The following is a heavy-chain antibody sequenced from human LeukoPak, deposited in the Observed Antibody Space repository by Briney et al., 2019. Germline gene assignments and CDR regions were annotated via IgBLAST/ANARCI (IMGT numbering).Heavy chain of an antibody. J-gene: IGHJ4*02. CDR2: ISSSSSYI. Sequence: KPGGSLRLSCAASGFTFSSNTMNWVRQAPGKGLEWVSSISSSSSYIYHADSVKGQFTISRDNAKKSLYLQMNSLRAEDTAVYYCARDGRSGTSCFDYWGPGTLVTVSS. CDR3: ARDGRSGTSCFDY. D-gene: IGHD2-2*01. V-gene: IGHV3-21*01. CDR1: GFTFSSNT.